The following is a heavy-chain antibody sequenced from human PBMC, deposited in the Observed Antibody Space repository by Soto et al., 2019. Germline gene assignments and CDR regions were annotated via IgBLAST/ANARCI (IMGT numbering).Heavy chain of an antibody. CDR2: SNSDGSST. Sequence: EVQLVESGGGLVQPGGSLSLSCAASGFTFSSYWMNWVRQAPGKGLVWVSRSNSDGSSTSYADSVKGRFTISRDNAKNTLYLPMNSLRAEDTAVYYFARNRGWYYYDSSGYYRGVGAFDIWGQGTMVTVSS. J-gene: IGHJ3*02. CDR1: GFTFSSYW. D-gene: IGHD3-22*01. V-gene: IGHV3-74*01. CDR3: ARNRGWYYYDSSGYYRGVGAFDI.